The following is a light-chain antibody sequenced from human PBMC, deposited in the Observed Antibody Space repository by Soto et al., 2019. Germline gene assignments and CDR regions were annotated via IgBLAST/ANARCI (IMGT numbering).Light chain of an antibody. CDR3: KEYNTNSRT. Sequence: IQMTQSPSTLSASVGDTVTITCRASESIYSWLAWYKQIPGKAPQLLIYKTSTLQGGVPSRFIGSGSGAEYTLTISSLQPDDFATYFCKEYNTNSRTFGQGTRV. J-gene: IGKJ1*01. CDR1: ESIYSW. V-gene: IGKV1-5*03. CDR2: KTS.